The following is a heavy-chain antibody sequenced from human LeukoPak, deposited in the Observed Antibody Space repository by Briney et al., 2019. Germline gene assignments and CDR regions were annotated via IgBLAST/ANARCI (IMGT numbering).Heavy chain of an antibody. J-gene: IGHJ4*02. CDR3: ARGWGIAARD. CDR1: GFTFSSYW. Sequence: GGSLRLSCAASGFTFSSYWMSWVRQAPGKGLEWVANIKKDGSENYYVDSVKGRFTISRDNAKKSLYLQMKSLRAEDTAVYYCARGWGIAARDWGQGTLVTVSS. CDR2: IKKDGSEN. V-gene: IGHV3-7*01. D-gene: IGHD6-6*01.